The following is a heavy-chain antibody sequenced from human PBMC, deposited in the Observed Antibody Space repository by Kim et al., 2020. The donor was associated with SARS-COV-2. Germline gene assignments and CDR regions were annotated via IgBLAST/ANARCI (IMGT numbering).Heavy chain of an antibody. Sequence: GGSLRLSCAASGFTFSSYAMSWVRQAPGKGLEWVSAISGSGGSTYYADSVKGRFTISRDNSKKTLYLQMNSLRAEDTAVYYCAKATERIVVVPAAMRDYYYYCMAVWGQGTTVTVSS. D-gene: IGHD2-2*01. CDR1: GFTFSSYA. CDR3: AKATERIVVVPAAMRDYYYYCMAV. V-gene: IGHV3-23*01. CDR2: ISGSGGST. J-gene: IGHJ6*02.